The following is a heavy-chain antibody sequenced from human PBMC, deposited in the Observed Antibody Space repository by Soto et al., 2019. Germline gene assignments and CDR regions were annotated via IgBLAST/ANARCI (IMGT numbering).Heavy chain of an antibody. V-gene: IGHV1-3*01. Sequence: ASVKVSCKTSGFTFSSSAMHWVRQAPGQRLEWMGWINAGNGNTKYSQKFQGRVTITRDTSASTAYMELSSLRSEDTAVYYCARGLGLYYFDYWGQGTLVTVSS. D-gene: IGHD1-26*01. CDR3: ARGLGLYYFDY. CDR2: INAGNGNT. CDR1: GFTFSSSA. J-gene: IGHJ4*02.